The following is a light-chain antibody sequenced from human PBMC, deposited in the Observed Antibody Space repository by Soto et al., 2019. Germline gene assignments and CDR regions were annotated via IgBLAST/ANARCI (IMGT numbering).Light chain of an antibody. CDR3: QQYGSSYTWT. V-gene: IGKV3-20*01. Sequence: EIVLTQSPGTLSLFPGERATLSCRASQSVSSSYLAWYQQKPGQAPRLLIYGASSRATGIPDRFSGSGSGTDFTLTISRLEPEDFAVYYCQQYGSSYTWTFGQGTKVEIK. J-gene: IGKJ1*01. CDR1: QSVSSSY. CDR2: GAS.